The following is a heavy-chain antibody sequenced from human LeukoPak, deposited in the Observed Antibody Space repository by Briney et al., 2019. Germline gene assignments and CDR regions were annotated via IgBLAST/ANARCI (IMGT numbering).Heavy chain of an antibody. CDR3: ARDGLRAPADY. CDR2: IYYSGKT. Sequence: SETLSLTCTVSGGYIISSSYYWGWIRQPPGKGLEWIGSIYYSGKTDFNPSLQSRVTISVDTSKNHFSLKLSSVTAADTAVYYCARDGLRAPADYWGQGTLVTVSS. D-gene: IGHD3-16*01. V-gene: IGHV4-39*07. J-gene: IGHJ4*02. CDR1: GGYIISSSYY.